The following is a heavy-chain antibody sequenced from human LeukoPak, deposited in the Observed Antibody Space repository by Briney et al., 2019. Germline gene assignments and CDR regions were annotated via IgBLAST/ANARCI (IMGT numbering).Heavy chain of an antibody. D-gene: IGHD2-2*01. Sequence: PGGSLRLSCAASGFTFSSYWMSWVRQAPGKGLEWVANIKQDGSEKYYVDSVKGRFTISRDNAKNSLYLQMNSLRAEDTAVYYCARDRVVVVPANYYYYGMDVWGRGTTVTVSS. CDR2: IKQDGSEK. V-gene: IGHV3-7*01. CDR3: ARDRVVVVPANYYYYGMDV. CDR1: GFTFSSYW. J-gene: IGHJ6*02.